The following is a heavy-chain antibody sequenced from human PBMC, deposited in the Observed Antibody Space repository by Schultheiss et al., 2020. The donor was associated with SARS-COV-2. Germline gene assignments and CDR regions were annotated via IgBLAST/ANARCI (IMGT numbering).Heavy chain of an antibody. J-gene: IGHJ4*02. CDR2: INHSGST. Sequence: SQTLSLTCAVSGGSISSSSDHWGWIRQPPGRGLEWIGEINHSGSTNYNPSLKSRVTISVDTSKNQFSLKLSSVTAADTAVYYCARIQGIAELFDYWGQGTLVTVSS. V-gene: IGHV4-39*01. D-gene: IGHD6-13*01. CDR3: ARIQGIAELFDY. CDR1: GGSISSSSDH.